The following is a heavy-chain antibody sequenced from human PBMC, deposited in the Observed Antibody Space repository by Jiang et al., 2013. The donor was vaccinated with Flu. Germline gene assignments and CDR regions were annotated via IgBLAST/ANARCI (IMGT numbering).Heavy chain of an antibody. J-gene: IGHJ6*02. V-gene: IGHV4-59*01. CDR1: GASIGSYY. D-gene: IGHD3-3*01. CDR2: VYYSGST. Sequence: VQLVESGPGLVKPAETLSLTCTVSGASIGSYYWSWIRQPPGKGLEWIGHVYYSGSTKYNPSLKSRVTISVDTSKNQFSLKLSSVTAADTAVYYCARDYDFWTTGGGLDVVGPGGHGSPVSS. CDR3: ARDYDFWTTGGGLDV.